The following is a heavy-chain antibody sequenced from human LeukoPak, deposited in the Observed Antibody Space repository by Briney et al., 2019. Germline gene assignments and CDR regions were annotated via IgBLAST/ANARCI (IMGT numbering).Heavy chain of an antibody. CDR3: ARDGYDSSGYHQYFDY. J-gene: IGHJ4*02. CDR1: GGTFSSYA. Sequence: SVKVSCKASGGTFSSYAISWVRQAPGQGLEWMGRIIPIFGTANYEQKFQGRVTITTDESTSTAYMELSSLRSEDTAVYYCARDGYDSSGYHQYFDYWGQGTLVTVSS. CDR2: IIPIFGTA. V-gene: IGHV1-69*05. D-gene: IGHD3-22*01.